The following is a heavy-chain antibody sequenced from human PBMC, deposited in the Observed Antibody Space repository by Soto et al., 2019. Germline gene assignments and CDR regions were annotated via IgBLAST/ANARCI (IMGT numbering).Heavy chain of an antibody. CDR3: ARFYGNAFDV. Sequence: SETLSLTCSVSGGSITTSSYNWDWIRQPPGKGLEWIGTIYYDGSTSYNPSLKSQVTISVDTSKNHFALKVNSVTAADTAVYYCARFYGNAFDVWGRGTVVTVS. J-gene: IGHJ3*01. D-gene: IGHD3-10*01. V-gene: IGHV4-39*02. CDR1: GGSITTSSYN. CDR2: IYYDGST.